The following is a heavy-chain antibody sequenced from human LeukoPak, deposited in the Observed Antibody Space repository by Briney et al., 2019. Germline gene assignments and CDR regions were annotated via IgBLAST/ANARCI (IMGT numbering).Heavy chain of an antibody. J-gene: IGHJ4*02. CDR1: GFTFSSYG. Sequence: PGGSLRLSCAASGFTFSSYGMHWVRQAPGKGLEWVAVLWYDGSNKYYADSVKGRFTISRDNSKNTLYLQMNSLRAEDTAVYYCAVGSGSYYGYFDYWGQGTLVTVSS. CDR2: LWYDGSNK. V-gene: IGHV3-33*01. CDR3: AVGSGSYYGYFDY. D-gene: IGHD3-10*01.